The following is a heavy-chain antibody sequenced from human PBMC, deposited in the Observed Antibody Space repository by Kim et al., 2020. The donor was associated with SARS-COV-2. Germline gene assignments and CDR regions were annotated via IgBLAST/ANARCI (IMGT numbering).Heavy chain of an antibody. V-gene: IGHV3-66*01. CDR2: IYSGGST. CDR3: ASSDYDILTGYTYYFDY. J-gene: IGHJ4*02. CDR1: GFTVSSNY. Sequence: GGSLRLSCAASGFTVSSNYMSWVRQAPGKGLEWVSVIYSGGSTYYADSVKGRFTISRDNSKNTLYLQMNSLRAEDTAVYYCASSDYDILTGYTYYFDYWGQGTLVTVSS. D-gene: IGHD3-9*01.